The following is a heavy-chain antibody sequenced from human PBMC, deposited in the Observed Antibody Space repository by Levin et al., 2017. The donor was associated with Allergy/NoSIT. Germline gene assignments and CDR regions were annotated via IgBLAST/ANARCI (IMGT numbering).Heavy chain of an antibody. CDR1: GFAFNSFG. D-gene: IGHD3-9*01. Sequence: GGSLRLSCAASGFAFNSFGFHWVRQAPGKGLEWVAVISHDGSKKFYADSLRGRFSISRDISKTTLYLQMDSLRAEDTAVYYCAKDIKERDISYYFDYWGQGTLVTVSS. V-gene: IGHV3-30*18. J-gene: IGHJ4*02. CDR2: ISHDGSKK. CDR3: AKDIKERDISYYFDY.